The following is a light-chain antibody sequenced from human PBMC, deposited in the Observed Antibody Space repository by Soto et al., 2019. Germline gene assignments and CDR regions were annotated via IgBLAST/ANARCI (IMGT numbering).Light chain of an antibody. CDR2: AAS. Sequence: DIQMTQSPSSLSASVGDRVTITCRASQSISSYLNWYQHKPGKAPKLLIYAASTLQSGVPPRFSGSGFATDFTLTISSLQPEDFATYYCQQSFFTLYTFGQGTKVDIK. J-gene: IGKJ2*01. CDR3: QQSFFTLYT. V-gene: IGKV1-39*01. CDR1: QSISSY.